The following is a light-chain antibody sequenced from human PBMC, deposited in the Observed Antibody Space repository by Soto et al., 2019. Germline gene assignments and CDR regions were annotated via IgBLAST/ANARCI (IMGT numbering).Light chain of an antibody. J-gene: IGLJ1*01. V-gene: IGLV2-14*03. Sequence: QSVLTQPASVSGSPGQSITISCTGTSSDVGGSNHVSWCRQYPGKVPKLLIYNVRIRPSGVSNRFSGSKSGNTASLTISGLQAEDEANYFCTSSTSDSLYVFGTGTKVTVL. CDR2: NVR. CDR3: TSSTSDSLYV. CDR1: SSDVGGSNH.